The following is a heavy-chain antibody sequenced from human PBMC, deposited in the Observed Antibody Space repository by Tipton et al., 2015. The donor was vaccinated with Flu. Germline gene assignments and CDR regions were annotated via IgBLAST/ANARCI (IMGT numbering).Heavy chain of an antibody. J-gene: IGHJ4*02. V-gene: IGHV3-74*01. CDR1: GFTFSSYY. CDR3: GQRGSSAYYDY. CDR2: IKSDGRST. D-gene: IGHD3-22*01. Sequence: GSLRLSCAASGFTFSSYYMHWVRQAPGKGLVWVSRIKSDGRSTSYADSVKGRFTISRDNSKDTLYLQMDSLRAEDTAVYYCGQRGSSAYYDYCGQGTLVTVSS.